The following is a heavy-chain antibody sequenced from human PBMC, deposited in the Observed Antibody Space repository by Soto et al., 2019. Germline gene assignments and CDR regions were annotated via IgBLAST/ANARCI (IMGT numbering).Heavy chain of an antibody. Sequence: QVQLVQSGAEVKKPGSSVKVSCKASGGTFSSYAISWVRQAPGQGLEWMGGIIPIFGTANYAQKFQGRVTITAHKSTSTAYMELSSLRSEDTAVYYCARKNPYYYGSGTHYGMDVWGQGTTVTVSS. V-gene: IGHV1-69*06. CDR2: IIPIFGTA. CDR3: ARKNPYYYGSGTHYGMDV. J-gene: IGHJ6*02. CDR1: GGTFSSYA. D-gene: IGHD3-10*01.